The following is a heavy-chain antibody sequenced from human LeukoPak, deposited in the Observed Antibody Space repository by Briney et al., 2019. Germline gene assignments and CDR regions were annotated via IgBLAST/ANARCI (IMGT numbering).Heavy chain of an antibody. CDR1: GFTFSSYA. V-gene: IGHV3-23*01. Sequence: GGSLRLSCAASGFTFSSYAMSWVRQAPGKGLEWVSAISGSGGSTYYADSAKGRFTISRDNSKNTLYLQMNSLRAEDTAVYYCARNFVVVPAALYWGQGTLVTVSS. J-gene: IGHJ4*02. D-gene: IGHD2-2*01. CDR2: ISGSGGST. CDR3: ARNFVVVPAALY.